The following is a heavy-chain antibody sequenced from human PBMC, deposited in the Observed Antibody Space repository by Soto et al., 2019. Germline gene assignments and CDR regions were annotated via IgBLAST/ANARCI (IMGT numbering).Heavy chain of an antibody. CDR1: GYTFTSYG. V-gene: IGHV1-18*01. CDR2: INPYNGNT. D-gene: IGHD6-13*01. Sequence: ASVKVSCKASGYTFTSYGISWVRQSPGQGLEWMAWINPYNGNTKYAEKFLGRVTVTTDTSTATAYMEVRSLTSDDTAVFYCARVGVGLAAPRVWPYWGQGTPVTVSS. CDR3: ARVGVGLAAPRVWPY. J-gene: IGHJ4*02.